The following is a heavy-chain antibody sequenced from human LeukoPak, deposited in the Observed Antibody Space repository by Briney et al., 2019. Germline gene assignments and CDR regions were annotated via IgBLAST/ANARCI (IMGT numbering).Heavy chain of an antibody. CDR2: ISSSSSYI. Sequence: GGSLRLSCAASGFTFSSYSMNWVRQAPGKGLEWVSSISSSSSYIYYADSVKGRFTISRDNAKNSLYLQMNSLRAEDTAVYYCARGGGLYYYYYYMDVWGKGTTVTVSS. D-gene: IGHD3/OR15-3a*01. V-gene: IGHV3-21*01. J-gene: IGHJ6*03. CDR1: GFTFSSYS. CDR3: ARGGGLYYYYYYMDV.